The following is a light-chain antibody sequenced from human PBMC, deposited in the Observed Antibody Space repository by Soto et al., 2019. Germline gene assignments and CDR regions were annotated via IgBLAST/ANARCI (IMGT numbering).Light chain of an antibody. V-gene: IGLV1-36*01. Sequence: QSVLTQPPSVSEAPRQRVTISCSGSSSNIGNNPVNWYQQFPGKDPKLLIYYDDMLYSGVSDRFSGSKSGTSASLAISGLQSEEEADYYCASWEDNRNSPVFGRGTKLTVL. J-gene: IGLJ2*01. CDR3: ASWEDNRNSPV. CDR2: YDD. CDR1: SSNIGNNP.